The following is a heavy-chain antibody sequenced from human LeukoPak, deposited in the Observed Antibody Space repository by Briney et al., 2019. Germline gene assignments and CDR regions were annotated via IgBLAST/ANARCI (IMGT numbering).Heavy chain of an antibody. V-gene: IGHV1-46*01. Sequence: GASVKVSCKASGYTFTTYYMHWVRQAPGQGLEWMGVINPSGGSTSYAQKFQGRVTMTRDTSTSTVYMELSSLRSEDTAVYYCAREGDASNDYGDFDYWGQGTLVTVSS. CDR1: GYTFTTYY. J-gene: IGHJ4*02. D-gene: IGHD4-17*01. CDR3: AREGDASNDYGDFDY. CDR2: INPSGGST.